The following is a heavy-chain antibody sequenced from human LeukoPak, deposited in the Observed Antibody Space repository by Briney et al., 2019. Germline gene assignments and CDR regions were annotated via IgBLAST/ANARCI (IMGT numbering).Heavy chain of an antibody. CDR2: IYHSGST. D-gene: IGHD2-15*01. CDR3: AGSPQGYCSGGSCYI. CDR1: GGSISSSNW. Sequence: PSETLSLTCAVSGGSISSSNWWSWVRQPPGKGLEWIGEIYHSGSTNYNPSLKSRVTISVDKSKNQFSLKLSSVTAADTAVYYCAGSPQGYCSGGSCYIWGQGTLVTVSS. J-gene: IGHJ4*02. V-gene: IGHV4-4*02.